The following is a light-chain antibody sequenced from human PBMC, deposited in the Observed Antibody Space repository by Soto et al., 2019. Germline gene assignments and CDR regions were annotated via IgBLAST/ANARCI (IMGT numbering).Light chain of an antibody. CDR3: QQYSTFWT. CDR1: QGISAS. Sequence: DIQMTQSPSTLSASVGDRVTVTCRACQGISASLAWFQQRPGKAPKLLIYDVSSLESGVPSRFSGSGSGTEFTLTISSLQPDDFATYYCQQYSTFWTFGQGTKVEI. J-gene: IGKJ1*01. V-gene: IGKV1-5*01. CDR2: DVS.